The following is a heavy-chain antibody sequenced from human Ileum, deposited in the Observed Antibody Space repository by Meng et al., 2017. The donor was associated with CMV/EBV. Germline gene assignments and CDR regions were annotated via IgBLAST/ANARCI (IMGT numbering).Heavy chain of an antibody. Sequence: GGSLRLSCAVSGFTVSSNYMSWVRQAPGKGLEWVSVFYTGGDTYYADSVKGRFTISRDNSKNTLHLQMNSLKGEDTATYFCARMAAHLPTELFYGLDVWGQGTTVTVSS. J-gene: IGHJ6*02. D-gene: IGHD6-6*01. CDR1: GFTVSSNY. CDR2: FYTGGDT. V-gene: IGHV3-66*02. CDR3: ARMAAHLPTELFYGLDV.